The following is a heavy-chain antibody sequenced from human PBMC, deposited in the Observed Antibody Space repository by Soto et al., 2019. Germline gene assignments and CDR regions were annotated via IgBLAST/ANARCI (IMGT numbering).Heavy chain of an antibody. CDR3: ARRASAAGTPYYYFLDV. V-gene: IGHV3-21*01. Sequence: EVQLVESGGGLVKPGGSLRLSCAASGFTFSSYSMNWVRQAPGKGLEWVSSISSISTYIYYADSVKGRFTISRDNAKTSLYLQMDSLRAEDTGMYFCARRASAAGTPYYYFLDVWGKGTTVTVSS. CDR1: GFTFSSYS. D-gene: IGHD6-13*01. J-gene: IGHJ6*03. CDR2: ISSISTYI.